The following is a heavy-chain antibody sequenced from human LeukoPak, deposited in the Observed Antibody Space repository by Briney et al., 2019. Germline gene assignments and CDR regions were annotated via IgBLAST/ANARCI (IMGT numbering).Heavy chain of an antibody. CDR1: GGSISSYY. Sequence: SETLSLTCTVSGGSISSYYWSWIRQPPGKGLEWIGYIYYSGSTNYNPSLKSRVTISVDTSKNQFSLKLSSVTAADTAVYYCARNRRDGYNPKLYGMDVWGQGTTVTVSS. CDR3: ARNRRDGYNPKLYGMDV. J-gene: IGHJ6*02. CDR2: IYYSGST. V-gene: IGHV4-59*01. D-gene: IGHD5-24*01.